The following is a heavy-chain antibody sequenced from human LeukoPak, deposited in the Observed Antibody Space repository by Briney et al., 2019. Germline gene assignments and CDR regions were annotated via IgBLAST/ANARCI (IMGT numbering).Heavy chain of an antibody. CDR1: GDSISSHY. Sequence: PSETLSLTCTVSGDSISSHYWSWIRQPPGKGLEWIGYIYYSGSTNYSPSLKSRVTISVDTSKNQFSLKLSSVTAADTAVYYCARWPHCQDFWGRGTRVTVSS. V-gene: IGHV4-59*11. J-gene: IGHJ4*02. CDR3: ARWPHCQDF. CDR2: IYYSGST.